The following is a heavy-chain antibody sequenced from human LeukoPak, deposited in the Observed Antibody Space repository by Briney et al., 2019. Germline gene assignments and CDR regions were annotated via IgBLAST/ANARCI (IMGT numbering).Heavy chain of an antibody. CDR1: GYTFTSYD. V-gene: IGHV1-18*01. CDR3: ARDGASPHSPLDCGGDCYLDY. J-gene: IGHJ4*02. CDR2: ISRNSVNT. D-gene: IGHD2-21*02. Sequence: ASVKVSCKASGYTFTSYDITWVRQAPGQVLEWMGWISRNSVNTNYAQRLQGRVTLTTDTSTSTAYMELRSLRSDDTAVYYCARDGASPHSPLDCGGDCYLDYWGQGTLVTVSS.